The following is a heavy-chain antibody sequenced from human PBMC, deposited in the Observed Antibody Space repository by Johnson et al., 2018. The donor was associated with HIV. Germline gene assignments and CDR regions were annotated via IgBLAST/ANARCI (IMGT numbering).Heavy chain of an antibody. CDR1: GFTFSDYY. D-gene: IGHD6-6*01. CDR2: ISSSGRTT. V-gene: IGHV3-11*04. Sequence: VQLVESGGGLVKPGGSLRLSCAASGFTFSDYYMSWIRQAPGKGLEWVSYISSSGRTTYYADSVKGRFTISRDNAKNSLYLQMNSLRAEETAVYYCARDLSYSSSSTGAFDIWGQGTMVTVSS. J-gene: IGHJ3*02. CDR3: ARDLSYSSSSTGAFDI.